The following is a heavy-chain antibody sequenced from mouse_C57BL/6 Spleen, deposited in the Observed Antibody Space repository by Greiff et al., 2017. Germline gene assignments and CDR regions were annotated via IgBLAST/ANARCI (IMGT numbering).Heavy chain of an antibody. D-gene: IGHD3-2*02. Sequence: VQLVESGPGLVAPSQSLSITCTVSGFSLTSYAISWVRQPPGKGLEWLGVIWTGGGTNYNSALNSRLSISKDNSKSQVFLKMNSLQTDDTARYYCARKGDSSGYYAMDYWGQGTSVTVSS. CDR2: IWTGGGT. CDR3: ARKGDSSGYYAMDY. J-gene: IGHJ4*01. V-gene: IGHV2-9-1*01. CDR1: GFSLTSYA.